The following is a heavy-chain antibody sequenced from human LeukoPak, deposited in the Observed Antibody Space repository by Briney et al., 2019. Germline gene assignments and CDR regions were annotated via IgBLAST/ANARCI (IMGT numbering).Heavy chain of an antibody. CDR3: AREHLRASFFDY. V-gene: IGHV1-69*05. J-gene: IGHJ4*02. CDR1: GGTFSSYA. CDR2: ISPIFGTA. D-gene: IGHD4-17*01. Sequence: SVKVSCKASGGTFSSYAISWVRQAPGQGLEWMGRISPIFGTANYAQKFQGRVTITTDESTSTACMELSSLRSEDTAVYCCAREHLRASFFDYWGQGTLVTVSS.